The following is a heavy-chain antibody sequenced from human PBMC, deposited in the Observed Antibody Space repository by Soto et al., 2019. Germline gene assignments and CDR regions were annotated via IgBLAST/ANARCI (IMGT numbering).Heavy chain of an antibody. V-gene: IGHV3-48*02. J-gene: IGHJ4*02. D-gene: IGHD6-6*01. CDR2: ISSGRPTI. CDR1: GFTFSNYG. CDR3: ARGGAARPDY. Sequence: EVQLVESGGGLVQPGGSLRLSCAASGFTFSNYGMNWVRQAPGKGLAWVSYISSGRPTIQYADSVKGRFTISRVNAKNSLYLQMNSLRDEDTAVYYCARGGAARPDYWGQGTLVTVSS.